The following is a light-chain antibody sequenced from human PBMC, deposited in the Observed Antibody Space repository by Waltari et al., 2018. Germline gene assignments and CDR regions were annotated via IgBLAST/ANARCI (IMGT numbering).Light chain of an antibody. CDR1: SPNIGAGYD. CDR2: DNT. Sequence: QSVLTQPPSVSGAPGQTVTISSTGTSPNIGAGYDAPRYQQLPRTAPKLVIFDNTNRPSGVPDRFSGSKSGTSASLAITGLQTDDEADYYCQSYDSSLSASVFGGGTKLTVL. J-gene: IGLJ3*02. CDR3: QSYDSSLSASV. V-gene: IGLV1-40*01.